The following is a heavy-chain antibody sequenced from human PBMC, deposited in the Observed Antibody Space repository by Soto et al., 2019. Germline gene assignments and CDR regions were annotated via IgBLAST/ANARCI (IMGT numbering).Heavy chain of an antibody. CDR3: ARDAHYCSGGSCYVAFEI. V-gene: IGHV4-30-2*01. D-gene: IGHD2-15*01. Sequence: QLQLQESGSGLVKPSQTLSLTCAVSGGSISSGGYSWSWIRQPPGKGLEWIGYIYHSGSTYYNPSLKSRVNRSVDRCKNQFSLKLSSVTAADTAVYYCARDAHYCSGGSCYVAFEIWVQGRMVTVSS. CDR2: IYHSGST. CDR1: GGSISSGGYS. J-gene: IGHJ3*02.